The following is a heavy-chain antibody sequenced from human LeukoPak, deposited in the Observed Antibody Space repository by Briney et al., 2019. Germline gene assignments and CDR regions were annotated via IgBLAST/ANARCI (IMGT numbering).Heavy chain of an antibody. CDR1: GGSISSYY. CDR2: IYYSGST. D-gene: IGHD6-19*01. Sequence: SSETLSLTCTVYGGSISSYYWSWIRQSPGKGLEWIGYIYYSGSTNFNPSLKSRVTISVDTSKNQFSLKLSSVTAADTAVYYCARASSGWSNWFDPWGQGTLVTVSS. V-gene: IGHV4-59*01. CDR3: ARASSGWSNWFDP. J-gene: IGHJ5*02.